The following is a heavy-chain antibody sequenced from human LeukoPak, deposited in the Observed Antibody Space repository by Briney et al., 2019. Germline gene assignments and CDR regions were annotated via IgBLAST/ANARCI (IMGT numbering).Heavy chain of an antibody. V-gene: IGHV1-69*13. J-gene: IGHJ6*03. Sequence: ASVKVSCKTSGGTFSRFPVSWVRQAPGQGLEWMGGIVPVFGTPSRAQKFQGRLTITADESTGTAYMELSSLTSDDTAVYYYARGGDTALVRNYYYMDVWGKGTTVIISS. CDR1: GGTFSRFP. CDR2: IVPVFGTP. D-gene: IGHD5-18*01. CDR3: ARGGDTALVRNYYYMDV.